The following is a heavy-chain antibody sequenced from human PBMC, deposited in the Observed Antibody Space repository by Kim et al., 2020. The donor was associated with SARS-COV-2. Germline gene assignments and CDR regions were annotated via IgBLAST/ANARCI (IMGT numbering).Heavy chain of an antibody. CDR2: IYPGDPDT. V-gene: IGHV5-51*01. D-gene: IGHD3-22*01. Sequence: GESLKISCKGSGYSFTSYRIGWVRQMPGKGLEWMGLIYPGDPDTRYSPSFQGQVTISADKSISTAHLQWSSLKASDTAMYYCARGRYYYDSSGWWFDPGGQGTLVTISS. CDR1: GYSFTSYR. J-gene: IGHJ5*02. CDR3: ARGRYYYDSSGWWFDP.